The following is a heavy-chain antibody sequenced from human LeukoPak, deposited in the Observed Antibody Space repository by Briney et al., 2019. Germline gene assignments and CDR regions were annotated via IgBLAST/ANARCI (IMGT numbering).Heavy chain of an antibody. CDR3: TRDHAHGSYDY. Sequence: PGGSLRLSCAASGFSFRRYSMHWVRQAPGKGLEWVAYTSDDGGKAIYADSVKGRVTISRDNSDNTLFLEMNGLRDDDTGVYYCTRDHAHGSYDYWGQGTLVTVSS. J-gene: IGHJ4*02. CDR1: GFSFRRYS. CDR2: TSDDGGKA. V-gene: IGHV3-30*04.